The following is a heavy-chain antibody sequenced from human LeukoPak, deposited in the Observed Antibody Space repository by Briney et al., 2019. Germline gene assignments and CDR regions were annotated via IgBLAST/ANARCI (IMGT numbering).Heavy chain of an antibody. V-gene: IGHV1-69*01. J-gene: IGHJ4*02. D-gene: IGHD3-22*01. CDR3: ARAAAGTYDSSGYWVY. CDR1: GGTLSSYA. CDR2: IIPIFGTA. Sequence: SVKVSCKASGGTLSSYAISWVRQAPGQGLEWMGGIIPIFGTANYAQKFQGRVTITADESTSTAYMELSSLRSEDTAVYYCARAAAGTYDSSGYWVYWGQGTLVTVSS.